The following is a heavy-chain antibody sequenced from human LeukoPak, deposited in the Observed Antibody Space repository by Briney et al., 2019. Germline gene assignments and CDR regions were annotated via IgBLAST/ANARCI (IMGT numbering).Heavy chain of an antibody. CDR1: GFTFSNYW. Sequence: GGSLRLSCAASGFTFSNYWMSWVRQAPGKGLEWVANIKQDGSEKYYVDSVKGRFTISRDNAKNSLYLQMNSLRAEDTAVYYCASDRDYYDTSGYLFDYWGQGTLVTVSS. CDR3: ASDRDYYDTSGYLFDY. J-gene: IGHJ4*02. V-gene: IGHV3-7*01. CDR2: IKQDGSEK. D-gene: IGHD3-22*01.